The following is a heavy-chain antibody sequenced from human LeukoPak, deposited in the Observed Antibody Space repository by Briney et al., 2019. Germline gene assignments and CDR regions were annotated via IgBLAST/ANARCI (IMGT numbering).Heavy chain of an antibody. Sequence: ASVKVSCTASGATFSSYAISWVRQAPGQGLEWMGRIIPIFGTASYAQKFQGRVTITTDESTSTTYMELRSPRSEATAVYYCAREQDYYDSSGYYPRFDYWGQGTLVTVSS. V-gene: IGHV1-69*05. CDR2: IIPIFGTA. D-gene: IGHD3-22*01. CDR3: AREQDYYDSSGYYPRFDY. J-gene: IGHJ4*02. CDR1: GATFSSYA.